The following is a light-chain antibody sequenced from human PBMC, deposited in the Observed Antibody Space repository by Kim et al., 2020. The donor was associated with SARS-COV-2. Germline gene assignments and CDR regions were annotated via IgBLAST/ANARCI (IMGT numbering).Light chain of an antibody. V-gene: IGKV1-39*01. CDR2: AAS. Sequence: SASVGDRVTITCRASQKISRYLNWYQQKPGRAPKLLISAASSLQSGVPSTFSGSGSGTDFTLTISSLQPEDFATYYCQQSYSTPFTFGGGTKVEI. CDR3: QQSYSTPFT. CDR1: QKISRY. J-gene: IGKJ4*01.